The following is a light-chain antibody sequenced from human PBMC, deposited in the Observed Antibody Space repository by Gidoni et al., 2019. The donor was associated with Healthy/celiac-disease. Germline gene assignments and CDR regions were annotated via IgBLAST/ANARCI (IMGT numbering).Light chain of an antibody. CDR2: GAS. V-gene: IGKV3-15*01. J-gene: IGKJ2*03. Sequence: EIVMTQSPATLSVSPGERATLSCRASQSVSSNLAWYQQKPGQAPRLLIYGASTRATGIPARFIGSGSGTEFTLTISSLQSEDFAVYYCQQYNNWPGKSFGQGTKLEIK. CDR3: QQYNNWPGKS. CDR1: QSVSSN.